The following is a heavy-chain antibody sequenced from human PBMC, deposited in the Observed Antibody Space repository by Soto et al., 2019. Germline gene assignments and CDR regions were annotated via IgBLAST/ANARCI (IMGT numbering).Heavy chain of an antibody. CDR3: IRFSRSLSWYFDL. CDR1: GFTFSDSA. Sequence: EVQLVESGGGLVQPGGSLKLSCAASGFTFSDSAMHWVRHASGKGLEWVGRIRSKGNNYATTYAASVKGRFTISRDXXKKTAYLQMTSLKTEDTAVYYCIRFSRSLSWYFDLWGRGTLVTVSS. CDR2: IRSKGNNYAT. J-gene: IGHJ2*01. V-gene: IGHV3-73*02. D-gene: IGHD3-16*02.